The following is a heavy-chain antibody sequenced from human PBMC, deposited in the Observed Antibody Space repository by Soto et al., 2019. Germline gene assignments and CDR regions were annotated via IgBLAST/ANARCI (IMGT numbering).Heavy chain of an antibody. Sequence: PGGSLRLSCAASGFTFSSYGMHWVRQAPGKGLEWVAVISYDGSNKYYADSVKGRFTISRDNSKNTLYLQMNSLRAEDTAVYYCAKDRSGTAMHMGGKTYYYYGMDVWGQGTTVTVSS. J-gene: IGHJ6*02. V-gene: IGHV3-30*18. CDR1: GFTFSSYG. CDR3: AKDRSGTAMHMGGKTYYYYGMDV. D-gene: IGHD5-18*01. CDR2: ISYDGSNK.